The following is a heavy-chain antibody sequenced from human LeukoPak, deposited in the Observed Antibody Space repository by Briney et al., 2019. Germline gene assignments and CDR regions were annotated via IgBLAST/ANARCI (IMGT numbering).Heavy chain of an antibody. CDR3: ARDGGSSGPGWFDP. CDR1: GFTFSDYY. V-gene: IGHV3-53*01. CDR2: IYTDGST. J-gene: IGHJ5*02. Sequence: GGSLRLSCAASGFTFSDYYMSWVRQAPGKGLEWVSVIYTDGSTYYADSVKGRFTISRDNSKNTLYLQLKGLRAEDTAVYYCARDGGSSGPGWFDPWGQGTLVIVSS. D-gene: IGHD2-15*01.